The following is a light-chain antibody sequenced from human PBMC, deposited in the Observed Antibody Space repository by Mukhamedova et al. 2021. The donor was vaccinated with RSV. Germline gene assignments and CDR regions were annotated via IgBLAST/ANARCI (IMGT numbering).Light chain of an antibody. J-gene: IGKJ1*01. Sequence: ASTRATGIPARFSGSGSGTEFTLTISSMQSEDFAVYYCRQHIYWWTFGQGTKVEIK. V-gene: IGKV3-15*01. CDR3: RQHIYWWT. CDR2: AS.